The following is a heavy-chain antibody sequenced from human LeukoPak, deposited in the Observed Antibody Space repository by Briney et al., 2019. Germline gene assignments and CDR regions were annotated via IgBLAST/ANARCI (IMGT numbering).Heavy chain of an antibody. J-gene: IGHJ4*02. V-gene: IGHV4-4*07. D-gene: IGHD6-13*01. CDR1: GGSISSYY. Sequence: SETLSLTCTVSGGSISSYYWSWIRQPAGKGLEWIGRIYTSGSTNYNPSLKSRVTMSVDTSKNQFSLKLTSVTAADTAVYYCARSPARIAAAGTFDYWGQGTLVTVSS. CDR3: ARSPARIAAAGTFDY. CDR2: IYTSGST.